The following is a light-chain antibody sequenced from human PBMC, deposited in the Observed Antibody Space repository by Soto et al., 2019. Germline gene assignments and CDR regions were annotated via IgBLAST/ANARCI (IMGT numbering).Light chain of an antibody. V-gene: IGKV3-20*01. CDR1: QTIAGTY. Sequence: EIVLTQSPGTLSLSPGERATLSCRASQTIAGTYLAWYQQKPGQAPRLLLYGASSRATGIPDRFSGSGSGTDFTLPISRLEPEDFAVYYCQQYGSSPYNFGQGTKLEIK. CDR3: QQYGSSPYN. CDR2: GAS. J-gene: IGKJ2*01.